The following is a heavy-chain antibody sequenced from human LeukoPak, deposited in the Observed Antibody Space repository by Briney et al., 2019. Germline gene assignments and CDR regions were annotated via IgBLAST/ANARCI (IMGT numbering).Heavy chain of an antibody. J-gene: IGHJ4*02. Sequence: SETLSLTCTISGDSISSSTYYWGWIRQPPGKGLEWIGYIYYSGSTNYNPSLKSRVTISLDTSKNQFSLKLSSVTAADTAVYYCGGGGLGGITAYSNYLFDYWGQRTLVTVSS. V-gene: IGHV4-61*05. D-gene: IGHD4-11*01. CDR3: GGGGLGGITAYSNYLFDY. CDR1: GDSISSSTYY. CDR2: IYYSGST.